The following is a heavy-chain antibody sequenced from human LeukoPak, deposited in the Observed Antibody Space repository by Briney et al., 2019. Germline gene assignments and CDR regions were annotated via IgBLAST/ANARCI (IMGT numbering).Heavy chain of an antibody. CDR3: ARGLRELGTAYYYYMDV. D-gene: IGHD7-27*01. J-gene: IGHJ6*03. CDR2: IIHSGST. Sequence: PSETLSLTCAVYGGSLSGYSWSWIRQSPGKGLEWIADIIHSGSTNYNSSLKSRVTISLDTSKNQFSLNLTSVTAADTAVYYCARGLRELGTAYYYYMDVWGKGTTVIVSS. V-gene: IGHV4-34*01. CDR1: GGSLSGYS.